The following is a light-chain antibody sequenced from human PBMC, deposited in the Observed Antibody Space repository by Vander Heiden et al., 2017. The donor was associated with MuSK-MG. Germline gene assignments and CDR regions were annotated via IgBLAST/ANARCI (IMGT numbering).Light chain of an antibody. Sequence: DIQLTQSPSPLSASVGDRVTIACRASQSISSYLNRYQQKPGKAPKLLIYAASSLQSGVPSRFNGSGSGTDFTLTISSLQPEGFATYYCQQSYSTPLTCGGGTRVEIK. CDR2: AAS. V-gene: IGKV1-39*01. CDR1: QSISSY. J-gene: IGKJ4*01. CDR3: QQSYSTPLT.